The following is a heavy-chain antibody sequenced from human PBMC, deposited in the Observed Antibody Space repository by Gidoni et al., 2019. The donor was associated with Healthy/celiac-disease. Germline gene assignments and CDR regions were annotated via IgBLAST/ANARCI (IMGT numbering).Heavy chain of an antibody. Sequence: EVQLLESGGGLVQPGGSLRLSCAASVFTFSSYALSWVRQAPGKGLEWVSAISGSGGSTYYADSVKGRFTISRDNSKNTLYLQMNSLRAEDTAVYYCAKMGSGSGAWFDPWGQGTLVTVSS. CDR1: VFTFSSYA. CDR3: AKMGSGSGAWFDP. J-gene: IGHJ5*02. CDR2: ISGSGGST. D-gene: IGHD6-19*01. V-gene: IGHV3-23*01.